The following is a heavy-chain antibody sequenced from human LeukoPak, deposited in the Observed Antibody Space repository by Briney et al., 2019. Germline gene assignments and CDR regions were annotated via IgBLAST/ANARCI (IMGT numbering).Heavy chain of an antibody. CDR1: GFTFSSYS. V-gene: IGHV3-21*01. J-gene: IGHJ6*02. D-gene: IGHD3-22*01. CDR3: AREYDSSGLDYYYGMDV. CDR2: ISSSSSYI. Sequence: GGSLRLSCAASGFTFSSYSMNWVRQAPGKGLEWVSSISSSSSYIYYADSVKGRFTISRDNAKNSLYLQMNSLRAEDTAVYYCAREYDSSGLDYYYGMDVWGQGTTVTVSS.